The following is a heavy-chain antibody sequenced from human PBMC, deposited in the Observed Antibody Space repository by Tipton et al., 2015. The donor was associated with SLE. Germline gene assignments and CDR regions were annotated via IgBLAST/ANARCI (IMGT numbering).Heavy chain of an antibody. D-gene: IGHD4-23*01. J-gene: IGHJ4*02. CDR2: IYSTGST. CDR3: ARRWGGNGYDF. Sequence: TLSLTCTVSGGSITSHYWSWIRQPPGKGLEWIGYIYSTGSTKYNPSLRSRATISVDTSKNQYSLNLHSVTAADTAVYHCARRWGGNGYDFWGQGTLVTVSS. CDR1: GGSITSHY. V-gene: IGHV4-4*09.